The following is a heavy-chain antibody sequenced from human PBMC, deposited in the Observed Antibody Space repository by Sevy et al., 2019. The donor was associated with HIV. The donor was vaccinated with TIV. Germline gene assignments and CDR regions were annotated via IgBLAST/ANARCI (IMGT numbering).Heavy chain of an antibody. Sequence: ASVKVSCKASGYTFTGYYMHWVRQAPGQGLEWMGRINPNSGGTNYAQKFQGRVTMTRDTSISTAYMELSRLRSDDTAVYYCARAKRLGRDYYCYGMDVWGQGTTVTVSS. CDR1: GYTFTGYY. D-gene: IGHD7-27*01. J-gene: IGHJ6*02. V-gene: IGHV1-2*06. CDR3: ARAKRLGRDYYCYGMDV. CDR2: INPNSGGT.